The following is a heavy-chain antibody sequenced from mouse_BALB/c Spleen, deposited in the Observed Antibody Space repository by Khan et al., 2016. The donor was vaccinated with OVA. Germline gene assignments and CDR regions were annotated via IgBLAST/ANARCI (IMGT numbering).Heavy chain of an antibody. Sequence: EVQLQESGGDLVKPGGSLKLSCAASGITFSSYSMSWVRQTPDKRLEWVASISSGGDYTYYPDSVKGRFTISRDNAKNTLYLQMSDLKSEDTAMYYCADHLTGSFAYGGQGTLVTVSA. CDR2: ISSGGDYT. J-gene: IGHJ3*01. D-gene: IGHD4-1*01. CDR3: ADHLTGSFAY. V-gene: IGHV5-6*01. CDR1: GITFSSYS.